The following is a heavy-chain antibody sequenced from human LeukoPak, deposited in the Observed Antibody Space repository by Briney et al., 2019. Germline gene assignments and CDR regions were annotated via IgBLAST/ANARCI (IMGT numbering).Heavy chain of an antibody. D-gene: IGHD4-11*01. V-gene: IGHV4-59*04. J-gene: IGHJ3*02. CDR1: GGSISSYY. Sequence: SETLSLTCTVSGGSISSYYWSWIRQPPGKGLEWIGTIYYSGTTFYNPSLKSRVTISVDTSKNQFSLKLSSVTAADTAVYYCGGYSNYAENAFNIWGQGTMVTVSS. CDR3: GGYSNYAENAFNI. CDR2: IYYSGTT.